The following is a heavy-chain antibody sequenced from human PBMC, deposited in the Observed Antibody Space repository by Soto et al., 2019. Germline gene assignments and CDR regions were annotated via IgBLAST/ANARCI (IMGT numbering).Heavy chain of an antibody. CDR2: ISYDGSNK. CDR3: AKDGCSRTSFYRGAHYYYYGMDV. Sequence: GSLRLSCAAFGFHFSNYGMPWVRPAPGKGLEGGAGISYDGSNKYYADSVKGRFTISRDNSKNTLYLQMNSLRAEDTAVYYCAKDGCSRTSFYRGAHYYYYGMDVWGQGTTVTVSS. J-gene: IGHJ6*02. D-gene: IGHD2-2*02. V-gene: IGHV3-30*18. CDR1: GFHFSNYG.